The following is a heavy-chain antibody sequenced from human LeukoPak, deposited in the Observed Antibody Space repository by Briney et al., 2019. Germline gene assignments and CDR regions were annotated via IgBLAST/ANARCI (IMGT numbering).Heavy chain of an antibody. CDR3: ARDGYSNYVGYYYYYYGMDV. CDR1: GYTFTSYA. CDR2: INAGNGNT. J-gene: IGHJ6*02. V-gene: IGHV1-3*01. Sequence: ASVTVSCKASGYTFTSYAMHWVRQAPGQRLEWMGWINAGNGNTKYSQKFQGRVTITRDTSASTAYMELSSLRSEDTAVYYCARDGYSNYVGYYYYYYGMDVWGQGTTVTVSS. D-gene: IGHD4-11*01.